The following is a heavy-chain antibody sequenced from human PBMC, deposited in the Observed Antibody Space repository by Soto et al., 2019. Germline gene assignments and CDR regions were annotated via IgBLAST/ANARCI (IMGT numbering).Heavy chain of an antibody. CDR3: ARENAPPYFDY. D-gene: IGHD2-2*01. V-gene: IGHV3-33*01. CDR2: TWHNGKKT. Sequence: GGSLRLSCAASGFTFNDFGIHWVRQAPGKGLEWVAVTWHNGKKTNYVESVKGRFIISRDISKNTVYLQMNSLRDEDTAFYYCARENAPPYFDYWGQGTLVTVSS. CDR1: GFTFNDFG. J-gene: IGHJ4*02.